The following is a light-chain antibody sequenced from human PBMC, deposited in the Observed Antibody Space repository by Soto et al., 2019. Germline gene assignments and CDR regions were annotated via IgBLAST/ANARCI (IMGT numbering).Light chain of an antibody. CDR2: WAS. V-gene: IGKV4-1*01. Sequence: DIVMTQSPDSLAVSLGERATINCKSSQSVLYSSNNKYYLAWYQQKPGQPPKLLIYWASTRESGVPDRFSGSGSGTDFTLTISSLQAEDVSVYYCQQYYSPPLAFGQGTKVEIK. CDR3: QQYYSPPLA. J-gene: IGKJ1*01. CDR1: QSVLYSSNNKYY.